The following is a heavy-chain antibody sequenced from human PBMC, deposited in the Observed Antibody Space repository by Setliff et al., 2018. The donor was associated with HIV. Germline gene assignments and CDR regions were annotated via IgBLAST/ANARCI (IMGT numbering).Heavy chain of an antibody. CDR1: GGSLSRTSYY. CDR2: IYFTGNA. J-gene: IGHJ6*03. D-gene: IGHD3-3*01. V-gene: IGHV4-39*07. CDR3: ARGFSGDYVFSGYMDV. Sequence: SETLSLTCTDSGGSLSRTSYYWGLIRQPPGKGLEWLGTIYFTGNAYYNPSLKSRVTISVETSKNQFSLRVNSVTAADMAFYYCARGFSGDYVFSGYMDVWGKRTTVTVSS.